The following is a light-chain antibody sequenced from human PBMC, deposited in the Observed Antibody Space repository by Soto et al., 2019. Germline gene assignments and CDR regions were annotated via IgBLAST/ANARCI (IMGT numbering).Light chain of an antibody. V-gene: IGKV2D-29*01. CDR3: MQSIQLPWT. CDR2: EVS. CDR1: ESLLHSDGKTY. Sequence: DIVLTQTPLSLSVSPGQPASISCKSSESLLHSDGKTYLCWYLQKAGQPPQVLIHEVSNRFSGVPERVSGSGSGTDFTLKISRVEAEDVGVYYCMQSIQLPWTFGQGTKVEVK. J-gene: IGKJ1*01.